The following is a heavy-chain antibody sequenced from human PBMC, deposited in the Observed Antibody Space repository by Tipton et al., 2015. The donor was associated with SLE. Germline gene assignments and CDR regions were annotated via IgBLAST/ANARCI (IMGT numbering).Heavy chain of an antibody. Sequence: SLRLSCETSGFTFDIHSLHWVRQRPGKGLEWVAGILANVVSTGHADSVRGRFTISRDNAKRSLYLQMTGLRPEDTALYYCGVDIEAGGPHWWGQGTLVTVSS. V-gene: IGHV3-9*01. CDR3: GVDIEAGGPHW. CDR1: GFTFDIHS. CDR2: ILANVVST. D-gene: IGHD4-23*01. J-gene: IGHJ4*02.